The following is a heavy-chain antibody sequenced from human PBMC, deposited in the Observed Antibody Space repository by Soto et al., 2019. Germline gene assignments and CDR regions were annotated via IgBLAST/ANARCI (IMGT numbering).Heavy chain of an antibody. CDR2: ISYDGSNK. D-gene: IGHD2-2*01. V-gene: IGHV3-30-3*02. CDR3: AKLHVPADILPVIDAFDI. Sequence: PGGSLRLSCAASGFTFSSYAMHWVRQAPGKGLEWVAVISYDGSNKYYADSVKGRFTISRDNSKNTLYLQMNSLRAEDTAVYYCAKLHVPADILPVIDAFDIWGQGTMVTVSS. J-gene: IGHJ3*02. CDR1: GFTFSSYA.